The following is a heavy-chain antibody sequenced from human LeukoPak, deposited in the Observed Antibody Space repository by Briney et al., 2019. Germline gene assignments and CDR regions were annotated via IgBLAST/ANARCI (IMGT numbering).Heavy chain of an antibody. CDR2: ISAYNGNT. Sequence: ASVKVSCKASGCTFTTYAMNWVRQAPGQGLEWMGWISAYNGNTNYAQKLQGRVTMTTDTSTSTVYMELSSLRSEDTAVYYCARGNMGNYDTMPYYFDYWGQGALVTVSS. V-gene: IGHV1-18*01. CDR3: ARGNMGNYDTMPYYFDY. CDR1: GCTFTTYA. J-gene: IGHJ4*02. D-gene: IGHD3-22*01.